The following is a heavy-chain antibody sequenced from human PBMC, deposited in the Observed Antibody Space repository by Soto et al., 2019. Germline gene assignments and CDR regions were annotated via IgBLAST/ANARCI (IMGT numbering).Heavy chain of an antibody. CDR2: ISAYNGNT. J-gene: IGHJ4*02. CDR3: ARGPGMCTNGVCYLIY. V-gene: IGHV1-18*01. Sequence: ASVKVSCKASGYTFTSYGISWVRQAPGQGLERMGWISAYNGNTNYAQKLQGRVTMTTDTSTSTAYMEMRSLRSDDTAVFYCARGPGMCTNGVCYLIYWGQGTLVTVSS. D-gene: IGHD2-8*01. CDR1: GYTFTSYG.